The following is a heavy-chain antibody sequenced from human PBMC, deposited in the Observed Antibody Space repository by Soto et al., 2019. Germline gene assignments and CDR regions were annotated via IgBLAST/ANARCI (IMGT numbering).Heavy chain of an antibody. Sequence: SETLSLTCTVSDGSISGYYWSWIRQPPGKGLEWIGYIYDSGNTNYNPSLESRVTISVDTSKNQISLKLSSLSAADAAVYYCARRWGYTFDYWGQGTLVTVSS. V-gene: IGHV4-59*01. CDR3: ARRWGYTFDY. CDR2: IYDSGNT. J-gene: IGHJ4*02. D-gene: IGHD5-12*01. CDR1: DGSISGYY.